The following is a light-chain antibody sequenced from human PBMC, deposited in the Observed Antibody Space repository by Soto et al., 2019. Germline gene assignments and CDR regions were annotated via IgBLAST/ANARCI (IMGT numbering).Light chain of an antibody. Sequence: DIQLTQSPSFLSASVGERVTITFRASQGISSYLAWYQQKPGKAPKLLIYAASTLQSGVPSRFSGSGSGTEFTLTISSLQPEDFATYYCQQLNSYPLTFGGGTKVDIK. CDR1: QGISSY. CDR2: AAS. V-gene: IGKV1-9*01. CDR3: QQLNSYPLT. J-gene: IGKJ4*01.